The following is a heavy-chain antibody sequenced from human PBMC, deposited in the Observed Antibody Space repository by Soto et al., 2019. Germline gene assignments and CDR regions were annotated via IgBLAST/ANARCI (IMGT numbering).Heavy chain of an antibody. J-gene: IGHJ5*02. CDR2: IGGSGSSA. D-gene: IGHD3-10*01. V-gene: IGHV3-23*01. CDR1: GFTFKNFA. CDR3: AKDAVAYSGELVLFDL. Sequence: LRLSCAASGFTFKNFAVSWVRQAPGKGMEWVSAIGGSGSSANYADSVKGRFTVSRDDSKSTLYLQMSGLRVDDTALYYCAKDAVAYSGELVLFDLWGQGTLVTVSS.